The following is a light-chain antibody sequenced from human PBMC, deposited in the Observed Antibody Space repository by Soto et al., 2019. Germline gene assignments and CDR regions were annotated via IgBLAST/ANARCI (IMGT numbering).Light chain of an antibody. V-gene: IGKV3-15*01. CDR2: GAS. Sequence: ETVMTQSPATLSVSPGERATLSCRASQSISSNLAWYQQKPGQAPRLLIYGASTRATGIPARFTGSGSGTEFTLTISSLQSEDFAIDCRQPYNNWALSFARGTKVYIK. J-gene: IGKJ4*01. CDR1: QSISSN. CDR3: QPYNNWALS.